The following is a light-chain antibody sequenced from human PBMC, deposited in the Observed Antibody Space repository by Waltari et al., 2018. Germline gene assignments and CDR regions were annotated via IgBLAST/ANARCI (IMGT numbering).Light chain of an antibody. J-gene: IGKJ3*01. Sequence: DIVMTQSPDSLAVSLGERATINCKSSQSVLYRSNNKNYLAWYQQKPGQPPKLLIYWASTRESGVPDRFSGRGSGKDFTLTISSLQAEDVAVYYCQQYYSTPLTFGPGTKVDIK. V-gene: IGKV4-1*01. CDR3: QQYYSTPLT. CDR1: QSVLYRSNNKNY. CDR2: WAS.